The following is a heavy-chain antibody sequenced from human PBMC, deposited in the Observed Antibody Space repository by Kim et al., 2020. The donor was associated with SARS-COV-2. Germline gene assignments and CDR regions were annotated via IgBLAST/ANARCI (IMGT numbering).Heavy chain of an antibody. V-gene: IGHV3-7*01. D-gene: IGHD4-17*01. CDR1: GFTFSSYW. CDR3: AREIEDDYGEYYYYYYMDV. Sequence: GGSLRLSCAASGFTFSSYWMSWVRQAPGKGLEWVANIKQDGSEKYYVDSVKGRFTISRDNAKNSLYLQMNSLRAEDTAVYYCAREIEDDYGEYYYYYYMDVWGKGTTVTVSS. J-gene: IGHJ6*03. CDR2: IKQDGSEK.